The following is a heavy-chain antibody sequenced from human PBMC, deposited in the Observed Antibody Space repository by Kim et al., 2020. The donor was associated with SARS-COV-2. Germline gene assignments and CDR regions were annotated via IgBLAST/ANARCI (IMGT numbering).Heavy chain of an antibody. J-gene: IGHJ4*02. CDR3: ARAGSSVAGTDFDY. CDR1: GGSISSSSYY. CDR2: IYYSGST. D-gene: IGHD6-19*01. Sequence: SETLSLTCTVSGGSISSSSYYWGWIRQPPGKGLEWIGSIYYSGSTYYNPSLKSRVTISVDTSKNQFSLKLSSVTAADTAVYYCARAGSSVAGTDFDYWGQGTLVTVSS. V-gene: IGHV4-39*01.